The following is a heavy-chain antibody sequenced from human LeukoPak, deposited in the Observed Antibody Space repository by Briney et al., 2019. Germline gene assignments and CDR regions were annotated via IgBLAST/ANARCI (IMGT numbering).Heavy chain of an antibody. CDR1: GGSFSGYY. CDR3: ARGRSRTPPIQY. D-gene: IGHD2-21*01. CDR2: INHSGST. Sequence: SETLSLTCAVYGGSFSGYYWSWIRQPPGKGLEWIGEINHSGSTNYNPSLKSRVTISVDTSKNQFSLKLSSVTAADTAVYYCARGRSRTPPIQYWGQGTLVTVSS. V-gene: IGHV4-34*01. J-gene: IGHJ4*02.